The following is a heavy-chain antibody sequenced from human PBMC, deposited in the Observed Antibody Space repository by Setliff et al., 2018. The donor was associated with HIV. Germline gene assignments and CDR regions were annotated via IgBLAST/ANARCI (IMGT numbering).Heavy chain of an antibody. CDR3: AREGPTKEGGMDV. Sequence: ASVKVSCKASGYTFTSYYMHRVRQAPGQGLEWMGIINPSGGSTSYAQKFQGRVTMTRDTSTSTVYMELSSLRSEDPAVYYGAREGPTKEGGMDVWGQGTTVTVSS. CDR1: GYTFTSYY. J-gene: IGHJ6*02. V-gene: IGHV1-46*01. CDR2: INPSGGST.